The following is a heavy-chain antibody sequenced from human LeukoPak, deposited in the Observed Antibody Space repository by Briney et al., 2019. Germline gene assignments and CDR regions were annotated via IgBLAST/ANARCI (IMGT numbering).Heavy chain of an antibody. J-gene: IGHJ6*03. D-gene: IGHD2-2*02. V-gene: IGHV4-59*08. CDR1: GGSISSYY. CDR3: ASPRIVVVPAAIPENYYYYMDV. Sequence: SETLSLTCTVSGGSISSYYWSWIRQPPGKGLEWIGYIYYSGSTNYNPSLKSRVTISVDTSKNQFSLKLSSVTAADTAVYYCASPRIVVVPAAIPENYYYYMDVWGKGTTVTVSS. CDR2: IYYSGST.